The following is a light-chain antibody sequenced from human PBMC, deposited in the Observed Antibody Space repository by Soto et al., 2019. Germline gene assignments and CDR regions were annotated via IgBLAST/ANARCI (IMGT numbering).Light chain of an antibody. CDR3: QEYGSSRYT. CDR1: QSVSSSY. Sequence: EIVLTQSPGTLSLSPGERATLSCRASQSVSSSYLAWYQQKPGQAPRLLIYGASSRATGIPDRFSGSGSGTEFSLTMSRLEPEDFAVYYCQEYGSSRYTFGKGTKLEIK. V-gene: IGKV3-20*01. CDR2: GAS. J-gene: IGKJ2*01.